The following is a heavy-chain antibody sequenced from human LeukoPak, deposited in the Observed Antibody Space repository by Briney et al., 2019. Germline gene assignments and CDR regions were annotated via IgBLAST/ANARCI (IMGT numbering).Heavy chain of an antibody. J-gene: IGHJ4*02. CDR1: GYSISSGYY. Sequence: SETLSLTCTVSGYSISSGYYWGWIRQPPGKGLEWFGSIYHSGSTYYNPSLKSRVTISVDTSKNQFSLKLSSVTAADTAVYYCAREDLYSGSYYFDYWGQGTLVTVSS. V-gene: IGHV4-38-2*02. D-gene: IGHD1-26*01. CDR3: AREDLYSGSYYFDY. CDR2: IYHSGST.